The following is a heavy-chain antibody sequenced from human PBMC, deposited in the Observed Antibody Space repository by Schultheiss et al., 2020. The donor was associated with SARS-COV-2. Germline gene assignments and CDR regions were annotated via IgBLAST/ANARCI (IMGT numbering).Heavy chain of an antibody. CDR1: GFTFSSYA. CDR3: ARDALAYCGGDCYSGGNWFDP. V-gene: IGHV3-30*04. D-gene: IGHD2-21*02. J-gene: IGHJ5*02. CDR2: ISYDGNNK. Sequence: GGSLRLSCAASGFTFSSYAIHWVRQAPGKGLEWVAVISYDGNNKYYADSVKGRFTISRDNSKNTLYLQLNNLRSDDTAVYYCARDALAYCGGDCYSGGNWFDPWGQGTLVTVSS.